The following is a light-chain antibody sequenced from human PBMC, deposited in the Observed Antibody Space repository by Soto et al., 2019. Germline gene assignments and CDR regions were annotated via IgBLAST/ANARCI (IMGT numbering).Light chain of an antibody. J-gene: IGKJ1*01. Sequence: EIVMTQSPATLSVSPGERATLSCRASQSILKNLAWYQHIPGQSPRLLFYGASTRATNVPGRFSGSGSGTEFTLTISSLQSEDFAVYYCQHYYNWPRTFGQGTKVEI. CDR3: QHYYNWPRT. CDR1: QSILKN. V-gene: IGKV3-15*01. CDR2: GAS.